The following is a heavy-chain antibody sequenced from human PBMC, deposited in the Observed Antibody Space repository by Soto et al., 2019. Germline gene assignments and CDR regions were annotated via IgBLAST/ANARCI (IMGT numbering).Heavy chain of an antibody. CDR1: GFTFSNYY. J-gene: IGHJ4*02. D-gene: IGHD6-19*01. Sequence: GGSLRLSCGASGFTFSNYYMSWIRQAPGKGLEWVSYISSTGRTIYYADSVKGRFTVPRDNAQNSLSLKLNSLRVEDTAVYYCARSYSSGWEFDYWGQGTQVTVSS. CDR3: ARSYSSGWEFDY. CDR2: ISSTGRTI. V-gene: IGHV3-11*01.